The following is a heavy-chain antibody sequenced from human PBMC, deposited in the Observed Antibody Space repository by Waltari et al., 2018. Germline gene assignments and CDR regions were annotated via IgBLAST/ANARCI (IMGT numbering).Heavy chain of an antibody. CDR3: AKAYGSGSYSDVNDY. V-gene: IGHV3-23*03. CDR1: GLIFTNYA. D-gene: IGHD3-10*01. J-gene: IGHJ4*02. CDR2: IYAGGNT. Sequence: EVQLLEYGGGLVQPGGSLRLSCAAAGLIFTNYAMSWVRQPPGKGLGWVSLIYAGGNTYYADSVRGRFTISRDSSKNTVYLQMNSLRTKDTAVYYCAKAYGSGSYSDVNDYWGQGTLVTVSS.